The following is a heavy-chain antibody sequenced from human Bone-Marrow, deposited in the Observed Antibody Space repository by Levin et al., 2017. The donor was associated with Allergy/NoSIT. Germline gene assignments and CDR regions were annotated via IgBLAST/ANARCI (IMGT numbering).Heavy chain of an antibody. CDR2: IWYDGSNK. CDR3: ARAPGYSSSWYLKGMDV. D-gene: IGHD6-13*01. CDR1: GFTFSSYG. Sequence: GESLKISCAASGFTFSSYGMHWVRQAPGKGLEWVAVIWYDGSNKYYADSVKGRFTISRDNSKNTLYLQMNSLRAEDTAVYYCARAPGYSSSWYLKGMDVWGQGTTVTVS. J-gene: IGHJ6*02. V-gene: IGHV3-33*01.